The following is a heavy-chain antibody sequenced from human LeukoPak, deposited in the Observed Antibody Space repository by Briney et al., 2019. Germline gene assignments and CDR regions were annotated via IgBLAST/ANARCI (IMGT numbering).Heavy chain of an antibody. Sequence: PGGSLRLSCAASGFTVSSNYMSWVRQAPGKGLEWVSVIYSGGSTYYADSVKGRFTISRDNSKNTLYLQMNSLRAEDTAVYYCAKDRSKGYYGDEFDFWGQGTLVTVSS. J-gene: IGHJ4*02. CDR1: GFTVSSNY. V-gene: IGHV3-66*01. CDR2: IYSGGST. D-gene: IGHD4-17*01. CDR3: AKDRSKGYYGDEFDF.